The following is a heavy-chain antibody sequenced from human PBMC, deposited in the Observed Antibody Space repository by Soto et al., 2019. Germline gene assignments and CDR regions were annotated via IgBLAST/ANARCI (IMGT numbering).Heavy chain of an antibody. CDR3: AHKGYGDYPLDY. D-gene: IGHD4-17*01. CDR2: IYWVDSK. V-gene: IGHV2-5*02. J-gene: IGHJ4*02. CDR1: GFSLSTSGVG. Sequence: QITLKESGPALVKPTQTLTLTCTFSGFSLSTSGVGVGWIRQPPGKALEWLAVIYWVDSKHYSPSLESRLTITKDTSKNQVVLTMTNMDPVDTATYCCAHKGYGDYPLDYWGQGTLVTVSS.